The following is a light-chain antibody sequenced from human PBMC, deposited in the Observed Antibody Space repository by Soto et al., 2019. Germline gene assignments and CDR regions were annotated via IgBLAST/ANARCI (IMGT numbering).Light chain of an antibody. J-gene: IGKJ5*01. Sequence: IVLTQSPGTLSLSPGARATLYCRASQSLSNSFIAWYQQKPGQAPRLLIYDTSSRATGIPDRFSGSGSGTDFTLTISRLEPEDFSVFYCQQYGTSEIILGQGTRLEIK. CDR3: QQYGTSEII. V-gene: IGKV3-20*01. CDR1: QSLSNSF. CDR2: DTS.